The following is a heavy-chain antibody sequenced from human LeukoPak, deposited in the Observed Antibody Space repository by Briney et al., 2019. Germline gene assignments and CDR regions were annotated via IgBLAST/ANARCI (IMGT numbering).Heavy chain of an antibody. V-gene: IGHV4-39*01. Sequence: KPSETLSLTCTVSGGSISSNSYYWGSIRQPPGKGLEWIGSIFYSGSTYYNPSLKSRVTISVDTSKNQFSLKLSSVTAADTAVYYCASYSSSWGASDYWGQGTLVTVSS. J-gene: IGHJ4*02. CDR3: ASYSSSWGASDY. CDR2: IFYSGST. CDR1: GGSISSNSYY. D-gene: IGHD6-6*01.